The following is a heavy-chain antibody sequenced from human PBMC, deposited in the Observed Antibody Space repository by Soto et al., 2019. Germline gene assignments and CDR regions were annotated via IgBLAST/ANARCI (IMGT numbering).Heavy chain of an antibody. V-gene: IGHV3-30*03. CDR1: GFTFSSYG. D-gene: IGHD2-2*01. Sequence: ESGGGVVQPGRSLRLSCAASGFTFSSYGMHWVRQAPGKGLEWVAVISYDGSNKYYADSVKGRFTISRDNSKNTLYLQMNSLRAEDTAVYYCARYYQPWDIVVVPAAMGYWGQGTLVTVSS. J-gene: IGHJ4*02. CDR3: ARYYQPWDIVVVPAAMGY. CDR2: ISYDGSNK.